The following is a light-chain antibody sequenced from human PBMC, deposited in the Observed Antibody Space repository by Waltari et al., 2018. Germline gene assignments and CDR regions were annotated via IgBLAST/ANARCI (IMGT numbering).Light chain of an antibody. CDR3: SSYAGSNILYV. Sequence: QSALTQPPSASGSPGQSVTISCTGTSSDVGGYNYVSCYQQHPGKAPKLMIYEVSKRPSGVPDRFSGSKSGNTASLTVSGLQAEDEADYYCSSYAGSNILYVFGTGTKVTVL. CDR1: SSDVGGYNY. J-gene: IGLJ1*01. V-gene: IGLV2-8*01. CDR2: EVS.